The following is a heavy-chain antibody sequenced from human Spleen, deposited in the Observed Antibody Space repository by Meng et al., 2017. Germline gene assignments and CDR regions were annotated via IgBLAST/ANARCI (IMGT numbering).Heavy chain of an antibody. D-gene: IGHD7-27*01. V-gene: IGHV6-1*01. Sequence: QRQPSGPGLVKPPPTLSLTCDICGDSVSSNSAAWSWIRQSPSRGLELLGRTYYRSTWYNDYAAFVRGRITINPDTSKNQFSLHLNSVTPEDTAVYYCARGGTNWGSFDIWGQGTMVTVSS. CDR1: GDSVSSNSAA. J-gene: IGHJ3*02. CDR2: TYYRSTWYN. CDR3: ARGGTNWGSFDI.